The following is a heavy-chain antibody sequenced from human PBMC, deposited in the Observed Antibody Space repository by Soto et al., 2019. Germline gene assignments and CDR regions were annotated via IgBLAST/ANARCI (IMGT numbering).Heavy chain of an antibody. Sequence: SETLSLTCTVSGGSISSYYWSWIRQPPGKGLEWIGYIYYSGSTNYNPSLKSRVTISVDTSKNQFSLNLSSVTAADTAVYYCARVMITFGGVIDQIDYWGQGTLVTVSS. CDR2: IYYSGST. CDR3: ARVMITFGGVIDQIDY. CDR1: GGSISSYY. D-gene: IGHD3-16*02. J-gene: IGHJ4*02. V-gene: IGHV4-59*08.